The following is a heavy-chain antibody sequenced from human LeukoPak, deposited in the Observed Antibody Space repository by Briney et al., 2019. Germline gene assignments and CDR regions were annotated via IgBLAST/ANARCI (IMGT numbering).Heavy chain of an antibody. J-gene: IGHJ4*02. CDR3: AKDLSVSSGWLMVDY. D-gene: IGHD6-19*01. CDR1: GFTFSSYG. Sequence: PGGSLRLSCAASGFTFSSYGMHWVRQAPGKGLEWVAVISYDGSNKYYADSVKGRFTISRDNSKNTLYLQMNSLRAEDTAVYYCAKDLSVSSGWLMVDYWGQGTLVTVSS. V-gene: IGHV3-30*18. CDR2: ISYDGSNK.